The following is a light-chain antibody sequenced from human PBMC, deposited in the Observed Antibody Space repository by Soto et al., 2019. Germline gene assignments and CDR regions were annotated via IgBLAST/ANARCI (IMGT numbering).Light chain of an antibody. CDR1: ENIASY. J-gene: IGKJ1*01. V-gene: IGKV1-39*01. CDR2: AAS. CDR3: QQSYSTPWT. Sequence: DIQMTQSPSSLSASVGDRVTITCRASENIASYLNWYQQKPGKAPTLLFYAASSLESGAPPRFSGTVSGTDFTLTITILQPDDLATYFCQQSYSTPWTFGQGTKVEL.